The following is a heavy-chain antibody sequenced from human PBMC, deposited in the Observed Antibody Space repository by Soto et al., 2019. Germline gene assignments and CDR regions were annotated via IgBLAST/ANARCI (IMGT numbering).Heavy chain of an antibody. D-gene: IGHD6-19*01. J-gene: IGHJ2*01. CDR1: GGSISSSSYY. CDR3: ADSSGWQNWYFDL. Sequence: SETLSLTCTVSGGSISSSSYYWGWIRQPPGKGLEWIGSIYYSGSTYYNPSLKSRVTISVDTSKNQFSLKLSSVTAADTAVYYCADSSGWQNWYFDLWGRGTLVTVSS. CDR2: IYYSGST. V-gene: IGHV4-39*01.